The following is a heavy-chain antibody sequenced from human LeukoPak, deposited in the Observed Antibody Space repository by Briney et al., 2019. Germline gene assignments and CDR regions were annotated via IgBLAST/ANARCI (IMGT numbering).Heavy chain of an antibody. D-gene: IGHD5-18*01. CDR2: INTNTGNP. CDR1: GYTFTNYA. V-gene: IGHV7-4-1*02. CDR3: ARDIQLWPRGFDY. J-gene: IGHJ4*02. Sequence: GASVKVSCKASGYTFTNYAMNWVRQAPGQGLEWMGWINTNTGNPTYDQGFTGRFVFSLDTSASTVYLQISSLKAEDTAVYYCARDIQLWPRGFDYWGQGTLVTVSS.